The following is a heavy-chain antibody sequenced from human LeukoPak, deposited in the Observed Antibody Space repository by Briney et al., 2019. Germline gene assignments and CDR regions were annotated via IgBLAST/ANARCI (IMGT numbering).Heavy chain of an antibody. CDR2: ISGSGGST. V-gene: IGHV3-23*01. D-gene: IGHD6-19*01. J-gene: IGHJ4*02. CDR1: GFTFSSYA. Sequence: PGGSLRLSCAASGFTFSSYAMSWVRQAPGKGLEWVSAISGSGGSTYYADSVKGRFTISRDNSKSTLYLQMNSLRAEDTAVYYCAKGIAVAGIVDYWGQGTLVTVSS. CDR3: AKGIAVAGIVDY.